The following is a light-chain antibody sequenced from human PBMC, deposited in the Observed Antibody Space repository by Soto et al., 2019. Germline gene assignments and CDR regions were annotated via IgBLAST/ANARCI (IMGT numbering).Light chain of an antibody. Sequence: EIVLTQSPGSLSLSPGERAALSCRASQSVANDYVAWYQQKFGQAPRLLIYATSRRATGIPDRFSGIGSGTDFTLTISRLEPEDFAVYFCQQYGNSSRTFGQGTKLEIK. CDR1: QSVANDY. CDR2: ATS. CDR3: QQYGNSSRT. J-gene: IGKJ2*01. V-gene: IGKV3-20*01.